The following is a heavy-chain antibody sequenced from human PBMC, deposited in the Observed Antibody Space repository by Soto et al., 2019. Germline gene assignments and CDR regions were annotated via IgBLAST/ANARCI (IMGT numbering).Heavy chain of an antibody. V-gene: IGHV1-2*02. D-gene: IGHD3-10*01. CDR3: ARGISRXKTYYYGSGCYQYYFDY. CDR1: GYTFTGYY. CDR2: INPNSGGT. Sequence: ASVKVSCKASGYTFTGYYMHWVRQAPGQGLEWMGWINPNSGGTNYAQKFQGRVTMTRDTSISTAYMELSRLRSDDTAVYYCARGISRXKTYYYGSGCYQYYFDYWGQGTLVTVSS. J-gene: IGHJ4*02.